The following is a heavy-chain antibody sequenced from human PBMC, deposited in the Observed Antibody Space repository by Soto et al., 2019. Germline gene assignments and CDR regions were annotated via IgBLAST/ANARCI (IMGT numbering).Heavy chain of an antibody. D-gene: IGHD3-10*01. V-gene: IGHV1-18*01. CDR3: ARDLDGSGSYYTNY. CDR1: GYTFTSIG. J-gene: IGHJ4*02. Sequence: ASVKVSCQASGYTFTSIGISWVRQAPGQGLEWMGWISPYKGNTYYAQRLQGRVTMTTDTSTSTAYMELRSLRSDDTAVYFCARDLDGSGSYYTNYWGQGTLVTVSS. CDR2: ISPYKGNT.